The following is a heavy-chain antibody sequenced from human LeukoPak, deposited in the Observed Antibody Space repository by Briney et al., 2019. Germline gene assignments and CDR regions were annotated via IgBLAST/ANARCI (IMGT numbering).Heavy chain of an antibody. V-gene: IGHV3-64*01. D-gene: IGHD3-10*01. J-gene: IGHJ4*02. Sequence: GGSLTLSCAASGFTFSSYAMYWVRHPPGKGLEYVSAISGNGVSTFYANSVKGRFTISRDNSKNTLYLQMGSLRAEDMAVYYCAGGLGWFNPFDYWGQGTLVTVSS. CDR1: GFTFSSYA. CDR2: ISGNGVST. CDR3: AGGLGWFNPFDY.